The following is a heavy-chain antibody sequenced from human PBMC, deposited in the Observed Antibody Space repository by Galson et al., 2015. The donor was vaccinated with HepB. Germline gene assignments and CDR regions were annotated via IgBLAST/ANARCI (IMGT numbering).Heavy chain of an antibody. CDR1: GFTFSSYW. CDR2: IKQDGSEK. D-gene: IGHD3-16*02. Sequence: SLRLSCAASGFTFSSYWMSWVRQAPGKGLEWVANIKQDGSEKYYVDSVKGRFTISRDNAKNSLYLQMNSLRAEDTAVYYCARAQSIMITFGGVIVRVRGSAFDIWGQGTMVTVSS. J-gene: IGHJ3*02. CDR3: ARAQSIMITFGGVIVRVRGSAFDI. V-gene: IGHV3-7*03.